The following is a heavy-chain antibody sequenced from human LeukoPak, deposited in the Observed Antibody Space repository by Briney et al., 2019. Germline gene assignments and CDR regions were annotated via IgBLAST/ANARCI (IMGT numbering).Heavy chain of an antibody. CDR2: IKHEGSEK. V-gene: IGHV3-7*05. J-gene: IGHJ3*01. CDR3: ARSAYGAFDV. Sequence: GGSLRLSCVASRFTFSSYWMSWVRQAPGTGLERVADIKHEGSEKYFADSVKGRFAISRDNAKNSLYLRMNSLRPEDTAVYYCARSAYGAFDVWGQGTMVAVSS. CDR1: RFTFSSYW. D-gene: IGHD4-17*01.